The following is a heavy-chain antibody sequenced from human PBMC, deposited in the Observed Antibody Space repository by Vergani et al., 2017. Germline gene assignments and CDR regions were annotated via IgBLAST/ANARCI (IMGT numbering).Heavy chain of an antibody. CDR3: ARRSGIVYDIFSGTQYFYF. J-gene: IGHJ4*02. CDR1: GFSIDNGYY. D-gene: IGHD3-9*01. V-gene: IGHV4-38-2*01. CDR2: IYRTGRT. Sequence: QVQLQESGPGLVKPSETLSLTCAVSGFSIDNGYYWDWIRQPPGKGLEWIGSIYRTGRTHFNPSLKSRVTISVDTSNNHFSLRLNSLTAADTAVYYCARRSGIVYDIFSGTQYFYFWGQGTLVTVSS.